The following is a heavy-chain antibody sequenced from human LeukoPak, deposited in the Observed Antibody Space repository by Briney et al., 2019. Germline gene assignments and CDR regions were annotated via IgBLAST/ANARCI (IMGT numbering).Heavy chain of an antibody. CDR3: ARGTFYSDSSSSYSPFNR. J-gene: IGHJ5*02. D-gene: IGHD3-22*01. CDR1: GGSFSGYY. CDR2: IKQDGSEK. Sequence: ETLSLTCAVYGGSFSGYYWSWIRQPPGKGLEWVANIKQDGSEKYYVDSVTGRFTISRDNAKNSLFLQMDSLRAEDTAIYYCARGTFYSDSSSSYSPFNRWGQGTLVTVSS. V-gene: IGHV3-7*03.